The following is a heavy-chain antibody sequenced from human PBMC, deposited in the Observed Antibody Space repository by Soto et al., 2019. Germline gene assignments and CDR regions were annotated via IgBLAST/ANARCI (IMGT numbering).Heavy chain of an antibody. Sequence: EVQLVESGGGLVQPGGSLRLSCAASGFTFSTYWMHWVRQPPGKGLVWVSRINNDGSNTAYADSVKGRFTISRDNAHSPLYLQVKSLRAEAMGVYYCAREPLIGTTMYGVEVRGQGTRVSVPS. CDR2: INNDGSNT. V-gene: IGHV3-74*01. J-gene: IGHJ6*02. CDR3: AREPLIGTTMYGVEV. D-gene: IGHD1-7*01. CDR1: GFTFSTYW.